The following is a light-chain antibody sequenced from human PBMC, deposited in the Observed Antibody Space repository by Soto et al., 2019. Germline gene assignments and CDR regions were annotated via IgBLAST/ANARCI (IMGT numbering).Light chain of an antibody. CDR2: DAS. CDR1: QSVSSY. Sequence: EIVLTQSPGTLSLSPGERATLSCRASQSVSSYLAWYQQKPGQAPRLLIYDASNRATGIPARFRGSGFGTDFTFTISSLEPEDFAVYYCQQRQSWPRTFGQGTKV. V-gene: IGKV3-11*01. J-gene: IGKJ1*01. CDR3: QQRQSWPRT.